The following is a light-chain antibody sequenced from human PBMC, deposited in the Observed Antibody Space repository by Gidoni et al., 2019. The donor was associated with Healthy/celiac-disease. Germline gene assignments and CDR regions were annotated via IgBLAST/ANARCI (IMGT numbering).Light chain of an antibody. Sequence: QSALTQPASVSGSPGQSITISCTGTSSDVGAYNYVSWCQQPPGKAPKLIIYDVSNRPSGVSDRFSGSKSGNTASLTISGLQAEDEADYYCSSYTRSTTLVFGGGTKLTVL. CDR3: SSYTRSTTLV. V-gene: IGLV2-14*01. J-gene: IGLJ2*01. CDR2: DVS. CDR1: SSDVGAYNY.